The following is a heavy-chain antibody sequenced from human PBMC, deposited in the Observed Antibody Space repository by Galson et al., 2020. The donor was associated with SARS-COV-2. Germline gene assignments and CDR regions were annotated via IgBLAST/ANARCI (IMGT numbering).Heavy chain of an antibody. V-gene: IGHV4-39*01. J-gene: IGHJ4*02. D-gene: IGHD3-3*01. CDR3: GRHPGTPPSITIFGAGVDY. Sequence: SETLSLTCTVSSGSISTSAYYWGWIRQPPGKGLEWIGAIYYIGNTYYNPSLKNRVAISVDTSKNQFSLKLTSVTAADQAVYYCGRHPGTPPSITIFGAGVDYWGQGALVTVSS. CDR1: SGSISTSAYY. CDR2: IYYIGNT.